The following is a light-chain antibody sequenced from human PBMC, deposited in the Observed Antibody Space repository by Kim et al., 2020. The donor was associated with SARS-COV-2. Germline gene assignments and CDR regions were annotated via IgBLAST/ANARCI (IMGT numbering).Light chain of an antibody. CDR2: LNHDGSH. CDR3: QTWGNGACV. Sequence: QPVLTQSPSASASLGASVNLTCTLSSGHINYAIAWHQHQPKKGPRYLMKLNHDGSHTKGDGIPHRFSGSSSGADRYLTISSLQSEDEADYYCQTWGNGACVFGSGTKVTVL. V-gene: IGLV4-69*01. CDR1: SGHINYA. J-gene: IGLJ1*01.